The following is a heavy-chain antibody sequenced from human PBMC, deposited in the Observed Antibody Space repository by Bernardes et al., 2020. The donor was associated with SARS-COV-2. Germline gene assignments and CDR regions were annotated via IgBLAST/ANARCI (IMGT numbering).Heavy chain of an antibody. J-gene: IGHJ6*02. CDR3: AREIVVVPVSTRRTYGLDL. D-gene: IGHD2-2*01. CDR2: ISTYNGNT. V-gene: IGHV1-18*01. CDR1: GYTFTTYS. Sequence: ASVKVSCKASGYTFTTYSISWVRQAPGQGLEWMGWISTYNGNTNYAQKLQGRITMTTDTSTSTAYMELRTLISDDTAVYYCAREIVVVPVSTRRTYGLDLWGQGTTVTVS.